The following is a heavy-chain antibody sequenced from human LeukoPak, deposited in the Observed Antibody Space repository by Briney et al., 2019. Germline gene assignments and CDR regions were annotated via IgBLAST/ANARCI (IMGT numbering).Heavy chain of an antibody. CDR2: ISGSGGST. J-gene: IGHJ4*02. D-gene: IGHD3-22*01. Sequence: PGGSLRLSCAASGFTFSSYAMSWVRQAPGKGLEWVSAISGSGGSTYYADSVKGRFTISRDNSKNTLYLQMNSLRAEDTAVYYCATRYNHYDSSGYYSETFGYWGQGTLVTVSS. CDR1: GFTFSSYA. CDR3: ATRYNHYDSSGYYSETFGY. V-gene: IGHV3-23*01.